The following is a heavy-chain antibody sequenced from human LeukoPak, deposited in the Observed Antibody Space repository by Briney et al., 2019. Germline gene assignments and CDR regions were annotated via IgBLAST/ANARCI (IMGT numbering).Heavy chain of an antibody. Sequence: SVKVSCKASGGTFSSYAIGWVRQAPGQGLEWMGRIIPILGIANYAQKFQGRVTITADKSTSTAYMELSSLRSEDTAVYYCARELSSPYYFDYWGQGTLVTVSS. J-gene: IGHJ4*02. CDR1: GGTFSSYA. D-gene: IGHD6-6*01. V-gene: IGHV1-69*04. CDR3: ARELSSPYYFDY. CDR2: IIPILGIA.